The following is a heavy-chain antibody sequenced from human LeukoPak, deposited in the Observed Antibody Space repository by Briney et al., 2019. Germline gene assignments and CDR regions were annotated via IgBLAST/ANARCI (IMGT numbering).Heavy chain of an antibody. Sequence: GGSLRLSCAASGFTFSSYGMHWVRQAPGKGLEWVAVISYDGSNKYYADSVKGRFTISRDNSKNTLYLQMNSLRAEDTAVHYCAKDSCSSTSCYKYGMDVWGQGTTVTVSS. CDR2: ISYDGSNK. V-gene: IGHV3-30*18. D-gene: IGHD2-2*02. CDR1: GFTFSSYG. CDR3: AKDSCSSTSCYKYGMDV. J-gene: IGHJ6*02.